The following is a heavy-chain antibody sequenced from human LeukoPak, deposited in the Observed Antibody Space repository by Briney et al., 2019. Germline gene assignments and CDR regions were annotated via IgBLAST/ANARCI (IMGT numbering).Heavy chain of an antibody. CDR1: GGSISSYY. CDR3: ASPCSGGSCYTRGFDY. CDR2: IYYSGST. Sequence: SETLSLTCTVSGGSISSYYWSWIRQPPGKGLEWIGYIYYSGSTNYNPSLKSRVTISVDTSKNQFSLKLSSVTAADTAVYYCASPCSGGSCYTRGFDYWGQGTLVTVSS. D-gene: IGHD2-15*01. J-gene: IGHJ4*02. V-gene: IGHV4-59*12.